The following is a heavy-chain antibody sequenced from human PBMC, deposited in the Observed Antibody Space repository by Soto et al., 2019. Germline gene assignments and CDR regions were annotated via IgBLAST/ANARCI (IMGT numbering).Heavy chain of an antibody. V-gene: IGHV3-30*18. J-gene: IGHJ4*02. CDR1: GFSFSSYG. CDR2: ISYDGSNK. Sequence: PGGSLRLSCAASGFSFSSYGMHWVRQTPGNGLEWVAGISYDGSNKYYVDSMKGRLTISRDNSKNTLDLQMNSLRAEDTAVYYCAKDTYYHDSSGYYVFDSWGQGTLVTVSS. CDR3: AKDTYYHDSSGYYVFDS. D-gene: IGHD3-22*01.